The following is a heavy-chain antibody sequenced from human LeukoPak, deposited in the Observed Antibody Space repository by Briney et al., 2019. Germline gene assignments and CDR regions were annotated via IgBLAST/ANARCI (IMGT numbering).Heavy chain of an antibody. CDR1: AGSISSGGYY. J-gene: IGHJ5*02. D-gene: IGHD5-18*01. CDR2: IHYSGST. V-gene: IGHV4-31*03. CDR3: ARGGKQLWSRGWFDP. Sequence: SETLSLTCTVSAGSISSGGYYWSWIRQHPGKGLEWIGYIHYSGSTYHNPSLKSRVTISVDTSKNQFSLKLSSVTAADTAVYYCARGGKQLWSRGWFDPWGQGTLVTVSS.